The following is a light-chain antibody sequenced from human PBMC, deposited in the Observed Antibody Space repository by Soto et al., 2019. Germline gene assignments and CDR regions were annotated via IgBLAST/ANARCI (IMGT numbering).Light chain of an antibody. Sequence: TVVALYAGTLSVSPGRRPTRDCGASQSVSIHLAWYQQKPGQAPRLLIYDTSTRATGIPARFSGSGSGTEFTLTISSLQSEDFAVYYCQQYNNWPRTFGQGTKVDIK. V-gene: IGKV3-15*01. J-gene: IGKJ1*01. CDR3: QQYNNWPRT. CDR2: DTS. CDR1: QSVSIH.